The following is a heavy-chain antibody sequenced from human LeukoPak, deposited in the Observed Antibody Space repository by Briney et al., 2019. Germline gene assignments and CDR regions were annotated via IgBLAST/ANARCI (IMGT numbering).Heavy chain of an antibody. D-gene: IGHD7-27*01. Sequence: GGSLRLSRAASGFTFSSYAMHWVRQAPGKGLEWVAVISYDGSNKYYADSVKGRFTISRDNSKNTLYLQMNSLRAEDTAVYYCARDRSQIETVGTIFDYWGQGTLVTVSS. CDR1: GFTFSSYA. CDR2: ISYDGSNK. CDR3: ARDRSQIETVGTIFDY. J-gene: IGHJ4*02. V-gene: IGHV3-30-3*01.